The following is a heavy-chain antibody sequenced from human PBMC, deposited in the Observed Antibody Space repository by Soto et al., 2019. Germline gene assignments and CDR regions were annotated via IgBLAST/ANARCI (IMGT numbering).Heavy chain of an antibody. V-gene: IGHV4-4*07. J-gene: IGHJ5*02. CDR2: IYSSGGT. D-gene: IGHD3-3*01. CDR3: ARGQRFSDSFDP. CDR1: GGAISGYY. Sequence: SETLSLTCTVSGGAISGYYWAWIRQPAGKGLEWIGRIYSSGGTKYNPSLKSRVDMSLDMSKNQFSLRLNSVTAADTAVYYCARGQRFSDSFDPWGQGTLVTVSS.